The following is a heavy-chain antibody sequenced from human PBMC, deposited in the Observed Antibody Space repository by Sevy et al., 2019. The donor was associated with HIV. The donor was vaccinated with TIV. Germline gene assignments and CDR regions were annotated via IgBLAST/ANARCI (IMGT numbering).Heavy chain of an antibody. Sequence: GGSLRLSCAASGFILYNYAMNWVRQAPGKGLEWVSTIFRSGDTTYYADSVKGRFTISRDNSKNTLYLQMNSLRTEDTALYYCAGERYDSGGSFDAFDIWGQGTMVTVSS. V-gene: IGHV3-23*01. CDR2: IFRSGDTT. CDR1: GFILYNYA. J-gene: IGHJ3*02. D-gene: IGHD3-22*01. CDR3: AGERYDSGGSFDAFDI.